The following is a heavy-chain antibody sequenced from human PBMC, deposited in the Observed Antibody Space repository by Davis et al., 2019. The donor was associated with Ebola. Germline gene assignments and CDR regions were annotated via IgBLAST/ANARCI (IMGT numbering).Heavy chain of an antibody. CDR3: ARDVMFYDSSAYGYFDY. Sequence: MPSETLSLTCTVSGDSISSFYWSWIRQPPGKGLEYIGYMSYSGRTNYNPSLKSRVTLSVDTSRNQFSLKLSSVTAADTAVYFCARDVMFYDSSAYGYFDYWGQGALLTVSS. J-gene: IGHJ4*02. CDR2: MSYSGRT. V-gene: IGHV4-59*01. D-gene: IGHD3-22*01. CDR1: GDSISSFY.